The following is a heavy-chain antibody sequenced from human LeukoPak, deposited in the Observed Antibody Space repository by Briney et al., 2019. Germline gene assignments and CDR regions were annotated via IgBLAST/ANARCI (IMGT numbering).Heavy chain of an antibody. V-gene: IGHV1-18*01. Sequence: ASVKVSCKASGYTFTSYGITWVRHAPGQGLEWMGWISTYNGNTNYAQRLQGRVTMTTDTSTSTAYMELRSLRSDDTAVYYCARNWNFDRFADYWGQGTLVTVSS. D-gene: IGHD1-7*01. CDR1: GYTFTSYG. J-gene: IGHJ4*02. CDR2: ISTYNGNT. CDR3: ARNWNFDRFADY.